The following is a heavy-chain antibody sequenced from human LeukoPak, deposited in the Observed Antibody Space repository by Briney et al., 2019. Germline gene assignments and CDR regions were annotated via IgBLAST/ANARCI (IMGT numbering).Heavy chain of an antibody. CDR2: IKPDGSEK. CDR3: ARDPTPKMRYYYGSGTYGTYYYGYMDV. V-gene: IGHV3-7*01. CDR1: GFTFSTYW. D-gene: IGHD3-10*01. Sequence: GGSLRLSCAVSGFTFSTYWMSWVRQAPGKGLEWVANIKPDGSEKYYVDSVKGRFTISRDNAKNSLFLQMTSLRAEDTALYYCARDPTPKMRYYYGSGTYGTYYYGYMDVWGKGTTVTVSS. J-gene: IGHJ6*03.